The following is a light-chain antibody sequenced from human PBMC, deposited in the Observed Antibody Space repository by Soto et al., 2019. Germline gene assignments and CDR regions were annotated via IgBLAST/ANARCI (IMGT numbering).Light chain of an antibody. Sequence: DIQMTQSPSSLSASLGDRVTITCRASQGIGIYLAWYQQKPGKVPKLLIYAASTLQSGVPSRFSGRGSGTDFTLTISSLQPEDVVQAYCQKYNSAPRSFGQGTRVEI. CDR2: AAS. J-gene: IGKJ1*01. CDR1: QGIGIY. V-gene: IGKV1-27*01. CDR3: QKYNSAPRS.